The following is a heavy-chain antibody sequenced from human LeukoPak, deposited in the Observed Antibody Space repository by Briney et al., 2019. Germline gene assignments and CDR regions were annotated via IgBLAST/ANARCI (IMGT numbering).Heavy chain of an antibody. Sequence: SETLSLTCAVYGGSFSGYYWSWIRQPLGKGLEWIGEINHSGSTNYNPSLKSRVTISVDTSKDQFSLKLSSVTAADTAVYYCARGRPWFDPWGQGTLVTVSS. V-gene: IGHV4-34*01. CDR1: GGSFSGYY. CDR3: ARGRPWFDP. CDR2: INHSGST. J-gene: IGHJ5*02.